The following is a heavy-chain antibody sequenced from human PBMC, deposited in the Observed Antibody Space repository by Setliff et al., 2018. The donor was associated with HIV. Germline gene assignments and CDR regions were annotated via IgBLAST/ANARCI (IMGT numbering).Heavy chain of an antibody. Sequence: ASVKVSCKASRYTFSSYYLHWMRQAPGQGLEWMAMIDTTGSTFYAQTFQGRITMTRDTSTSAIYMELNGLTSEDTAVYYCARGKAAAAVYWYFDLWGRGTLVTAPQ. CDR1: RYTFSSYY. V-gene: IGHV1-46*01. J-gene: IGHJ2*01. CDR3: ARGKAAAAVYWYFDL. CDR2: IDTTGST. D-gene: IGHD6-13*01.